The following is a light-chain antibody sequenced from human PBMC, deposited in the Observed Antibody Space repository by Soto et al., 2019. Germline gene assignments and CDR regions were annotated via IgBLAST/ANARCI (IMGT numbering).Light chain of an antibody. CDR3: QQSHSIPYT. J-gene: IGKJ2*01. CDR2: AAS. V-gene: IGKV1-39*01. CDR1: QTISSY. Sequence: DIQMTQSPSSLSASVGDRVTITCRASQTISSYLNWYQQKPGKAPKLLIYAASILQNGVPSRFSGSGSGTDFTLTISSLKPEDVASYFCQQSHSIPYTFGQGTKLEIK.